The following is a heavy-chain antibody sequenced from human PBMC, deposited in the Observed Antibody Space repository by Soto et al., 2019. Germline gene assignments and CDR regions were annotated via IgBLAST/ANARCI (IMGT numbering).Heavy chain of an antibody. V-gene: IGHV4-59*01. J-gene: IGHJ5*02. D-gene: IGHD2-15*01. Sequence: QVQLQESGPGLVKPSETLSLTCTVSGGSISSYYWSWIRQPPGKGLEWIGYIYYSGSTNYNPSLKSRVTISVDTSKNQFSLKLSSVTAADTAVYYCARGGGVVAAENWFDPWGQGTLVTVSS. CDR1: GGSISSYY. CDR2: IYYSGST. CDR3: ARGGGVVAAENWFDP.